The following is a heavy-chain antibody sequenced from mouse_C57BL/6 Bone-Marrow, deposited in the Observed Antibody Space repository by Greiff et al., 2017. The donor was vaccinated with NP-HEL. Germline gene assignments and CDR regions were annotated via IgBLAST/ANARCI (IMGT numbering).Heavy chain of an antibody. CDR3: VGWPPIWYFDV. D-gene: IGHD2-3*01. CDR2: INPNNGGT. Sequence: VQLQQSGPELVKPGASVKMSCKASGYTFTDYNMHWVKQSHGKSLEWIGYINPNNGGTSYNQKFKGKATLTVNKSSSTAYMELRSLTSEDSAVYYCVGWPPIWYFDVWGTGTTVTVSS. CDR1: GYTFTDYN. J-gene: IGHJ1*03. V-gene: IGHV1-22*01.